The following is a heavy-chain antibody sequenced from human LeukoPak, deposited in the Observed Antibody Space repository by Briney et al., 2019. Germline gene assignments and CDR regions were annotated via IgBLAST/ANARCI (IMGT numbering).Heavy chain of an antibody. Sequence: GGSLRLSCAASGFTFSSYEMNWVRQAPGKGLEWVSYISSSGSTIYYADSVKGRFTISRDNAKNSLYLQMNSLRAEDTAVYYCARGPNIAAAYDYWGQGTLVTVSS. V-gene: IGHV3-48*03. J-gene: IGHJ4*02. CDR2: ISSSGSTI. CDR3: ARGPNIAAAYDY. D-gene: IGHD6-13*01. CDR1: GFTFSSYE.